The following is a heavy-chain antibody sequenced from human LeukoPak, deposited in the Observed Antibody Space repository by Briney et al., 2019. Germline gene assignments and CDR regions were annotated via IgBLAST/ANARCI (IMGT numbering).Heavy chain of an antibody. CDR1: GFTFSSYW. CDR3: AKDLKYYYDSSGGNWFDP. D-gene: IGHD3-22*01. J-gene: IGHJ5*02. CDR2: INSDGSST. Sequence: GGSLRLSCAASGFTFSSYWMHWVRQAPGKGLVWVSRINSDGSSTSYADSVKGRFTISRDNAKNTLYLQMNSLRAEDTAVYYCAKDLKYYYDSSGGNWFDPWGQGTLVTVSS. V-gene: IGHV3-74*01.